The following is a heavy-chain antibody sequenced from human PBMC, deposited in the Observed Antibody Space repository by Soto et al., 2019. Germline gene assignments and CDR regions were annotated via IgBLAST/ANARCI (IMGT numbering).Heavy chain of an antibody. CDR1: GFTFRTYG. V-gene: IGHV3-33*01. CDR3: ARGRVDGGELDL. Sequence: VQLVESGGGVVQPGRSLRLSCAASGFTFRTYGMYWVRQAPGKGLEWVVVIWYDASNKYYADSVKGRFTISRDNSENTLDLQMNSLSAEDTAVYYCARGRVDGGELDLWGQGTLVTVSS. CDR2: IWYDASNK. J-gene: IGHJ4*02. D-gene: IGHD1-26*01.